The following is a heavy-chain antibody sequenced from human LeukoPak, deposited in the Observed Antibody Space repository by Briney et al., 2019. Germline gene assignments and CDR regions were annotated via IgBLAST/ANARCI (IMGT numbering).Heavy chain of an antibody. CDR3: ARDRSDYYDTLSWFDP. D-gene: IGHD3-22*01. J-gene: IGHJ5*02. V-gene: IGHV4-59*01. Sequence: PSETLSLTCTVSGGSISSYYWSWIRQPPGKGLEWIGYIYYSGSTNYNPSLKSRVTISVDTSKNQFSLKLSSVTAADTAVYYCARDRSDYYDTLSWFDPWGQGTLVTVSS. CDR1: GGSISSYY. CDR2: IYYSGST.